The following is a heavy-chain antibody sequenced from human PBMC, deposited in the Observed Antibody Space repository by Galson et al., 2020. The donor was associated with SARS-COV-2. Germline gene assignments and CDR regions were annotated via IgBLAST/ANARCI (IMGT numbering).Heavy chain of an antibody. CDR1: GGSFSGYY. CDR3: ARLHYGEYAPEAFDI. D-gene: IGHD4-17*01. V-gene: IGHV4-34*01. Sequence: SETLSLTCAVYGGSFSGYYWSCIRQPPGKGLEWTCEINSSGSTNYNPSSKSRVTISADRSKNQFLLRLSSVTAADTAVYYCARLHYGEYAPEAFDIWGPGTRVTVAS. CDR2: INSSGST. J-gene: IGHJ3*02.